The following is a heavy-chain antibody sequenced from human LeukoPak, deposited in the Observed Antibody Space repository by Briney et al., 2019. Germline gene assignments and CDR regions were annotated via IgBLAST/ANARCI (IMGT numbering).Heavy chain of an antibody. D-gene: IGHD5-18*01. CDR3: ARTTEGGYSYGYFHYYYMDV. Sequence: SETLSLTCTVSGYSISGGYYWGWIRQPPGKGLEWIGSIYHSGSTYYNPSLKSRVTISVDTSKNQFSLKLSSVTAADTAVYYCARTTEGGYSYGYFHYYYMDVWGKGTTVTISS. V-gene: IGHV4-38-2*02. J-gene: IGHJ6*03. CDR2: IYHSGST. CDR1: GYSISGGYY.